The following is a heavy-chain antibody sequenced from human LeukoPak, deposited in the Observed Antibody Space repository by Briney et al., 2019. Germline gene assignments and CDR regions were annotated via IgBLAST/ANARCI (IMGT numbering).Heavy chain of an antibody. D-gene: IGHD6-13*01. J-gene: IGHJ4*02. CDR3: ARAAAGID. CDR1: GGSISSDY. V-gene: IGHV4-59*08. Sequence: AETLSLTCTVSGGSISSDYWSWIRQPPGKGLEWVGCIYYSGSTNYNPSLKSRVTIPVDPSKNQFSLKLSSVTAADPAVYYCARAAAGIDWGQGTMVTVSS. CDR2: IYYSGST.